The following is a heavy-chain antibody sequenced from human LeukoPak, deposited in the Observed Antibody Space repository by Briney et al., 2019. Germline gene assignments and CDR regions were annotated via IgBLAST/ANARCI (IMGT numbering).Heavy chain of an antibody. CDR3: AAITMVRGVRFDY. V-gene: IGHV3-48*04. CDR2: ISRSSSST. Sequence: GGSLRLSCAASGFTFNSYSMNWVRQAPGKGLEWVSYISRSSSSTYYADSVKGRFTISRDNAKNSLYLQMNSLRAEDTAVYYCAAITMVRGVRFDYWSQGTLVTVSS. J-gene: IGHJ4*02. D-gene: IGHD3-10*01. CDR1: GFTFNSYS.